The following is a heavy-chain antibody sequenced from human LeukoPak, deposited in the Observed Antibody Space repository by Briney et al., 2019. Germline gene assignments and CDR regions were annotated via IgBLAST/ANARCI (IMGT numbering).Heavy chain of an antibody. CDR1: GFTFSSYW. CDR3: ARDPYSGAYGDTYYYFMDV. Sequence: TGGSLRLSCAASGFTFSSYWMHWVRQAPGKGLVWVSRINSDGSSTSYADSVKGRFTISRDNAKNTLYLQMNSLTAEDTAVYYCARDPYSGAYGDTYYYFMDVWGKGTTVTIS. V-gene: IGHV3-74*01. CDR2: INSDGSST. D-gene: IGHD1-26*01. J-gene: IGHJ6*03.